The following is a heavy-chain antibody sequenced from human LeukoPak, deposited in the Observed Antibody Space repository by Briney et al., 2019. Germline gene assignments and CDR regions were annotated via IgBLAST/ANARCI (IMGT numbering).Heavy chain of an antibody. CDR1: GFTFDDYA. J-gene: IGHJ5*02. CDR3: AKDRVVVVAAAGNWFDP. Sequence: GGSLRLSCAASGFTFDDYAMHWVRQAPGKGLEWVANMKEDGSGEYYVDSVKGRFIISRDNSKNTLYLQMNSLRAEDTAVYYCAKDRVVVVAAAGNWFDPWGQGTLVTVSS. D-gene: IGHD2-15*01. CDR2: MKEDGSGE. V-gene: IGHV3-7*03.